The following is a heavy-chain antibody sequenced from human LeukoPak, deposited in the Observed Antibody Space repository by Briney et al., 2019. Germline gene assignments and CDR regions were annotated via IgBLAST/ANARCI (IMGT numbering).Heavy chain of an antibody. V-gene: IGHV4-59*12. CDR3: ARGREELVVPAYYFDY. CDR2: IYYSGST. D-gene: IGHD2-2*01. Sequence: SETLSLTCTVSGGSISSYYWSWIRQHPGKGLEWIGYIYYSGSTYYNPSLKSRVTISVDTSKNQFSLKLSSVTAADTAVYYCARGREELVVPAYYFDYWGQGTLVTVSS. J-gene: IGHJ4*02. CDR1: GGSISSYY.